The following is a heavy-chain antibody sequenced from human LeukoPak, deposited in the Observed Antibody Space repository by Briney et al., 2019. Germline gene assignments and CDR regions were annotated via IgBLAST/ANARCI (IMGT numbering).Heavy chain of an antibody. V-gene: IGHV3-74*01. Sequence: GGSLRLSCAASGFTFSNYWMHWVRQAPGKGLVWVSRINSDGSTTTYADSVKGRFTISRDNSKNTLYLQMNSLRAEDTAVYYCAKLTYYFDYWGQGTLVTVSS. CDR1: GFTFSNYW. D-gene: IGHD3-16*01. CDR3: AKLTYYFDY. CDR2: INSDGSTT. J-gene: IGHJ4*02.